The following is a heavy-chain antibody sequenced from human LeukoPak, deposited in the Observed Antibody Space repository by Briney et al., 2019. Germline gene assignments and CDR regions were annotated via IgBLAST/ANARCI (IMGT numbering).Heavy chain of an antibody. V-gene: IGHV3-74*01. D-gene: IGHD1-1*01. CDR3: ARRGTGHGMDV. CDR1: RFTLSTYW. J-gene: IGHJ6*02. CDR2: INNDGSSA. Sequence: GGSLRLSCAASRFTLSTYWMSWVRQAPGKGLVWVSRINNDGSSASYVDSVKGRFTISRDNAKNTLFLQMNSLRAEDTAVYYCARRGTGHGMDVWGQGTTVIVSS.